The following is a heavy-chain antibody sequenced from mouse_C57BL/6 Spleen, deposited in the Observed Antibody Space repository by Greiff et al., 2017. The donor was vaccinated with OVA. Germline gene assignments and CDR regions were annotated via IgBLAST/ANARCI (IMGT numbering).Heavy chain of an antibody. CDR1: GFTFSSYA. J-gene: IGHJ2*01. CDR2: ISSGGDYI. D-gene: IGHD1-1*01. CDR3: TRADIYYGSSYFFDY. V-gene: IGHV5-9-1*02. Sequence: EVHLVESGEGLVKPGGSLKLSCAASGFTFSSYAMSWVRQTPEQRLEWVAYISSGGDYIYYADTVKGRFTISRDNARNTLYLQMSSLKSEDTAMYYCTRADIYYGSSYFFDYGGQGTTLTVSS.